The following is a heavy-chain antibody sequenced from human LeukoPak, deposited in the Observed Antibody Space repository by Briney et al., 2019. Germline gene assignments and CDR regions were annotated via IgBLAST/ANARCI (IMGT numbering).Heavy chain of an antibody. D-gene: IGHD6-13*01. CDR3: ARAAAAGTFDY. CDR1: GGSSSSYY. J-gene: IGHJ4*02. V-gene: IGHV4-59*01. CDR2: IYYSGST. Sequence: AEALSLTCTVSGGSSSSYYWSWIRQPPGKGLEWIGYIYYSGSTNYNPSLKSRVTISVDTSKNQFSLKLSSVTAADTAVYYCARAAAAGTFDYWGQRTLVTASS.